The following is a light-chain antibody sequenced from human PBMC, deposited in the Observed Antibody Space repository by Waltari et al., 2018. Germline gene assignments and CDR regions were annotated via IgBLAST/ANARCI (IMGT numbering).Light chain of an antibody. J-gene: IGLJ3*02. CDR3: QSDDTSLSVAV. Sequence: QSVLTQPPSVSGAPGQRVTISCTGSSSNIGAGYDVHWYQHVPGTAPKLLIYGNNSRPSGVPERFSGSKSATAAALAFTGLQAEDETDYYCQSDDTSLSVAVFGGGTKLTVL. V-gene: IGLV1-40*01. CDR2: GNN. CDR1: SSNIGAGYD.